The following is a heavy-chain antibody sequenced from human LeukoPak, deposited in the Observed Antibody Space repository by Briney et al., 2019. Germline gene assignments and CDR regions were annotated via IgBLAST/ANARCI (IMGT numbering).Heavy chain of an antibody. Sequence: ASVKVSFKASGYTFTGYYMHWVRQAPGQGLEWMGWINPNSGGTNYAQKFQGRVTMTRDTSISTAYMELSRLRSDDTAVYYCARVPRISGWLLGPFDYWGQGTLVTVSS. V-gene: IGHV1-2*02. J-gene: IGHJ4*02. CDR2: INPNSGGT. CDR1: GYTFTGYY. CDR3: ARVPRISGWLLGPFDY. D-gene: IGHD6-19*01.